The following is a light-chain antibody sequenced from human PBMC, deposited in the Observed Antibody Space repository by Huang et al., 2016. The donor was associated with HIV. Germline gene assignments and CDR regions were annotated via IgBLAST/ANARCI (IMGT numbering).Light chain of an antibody. CDR3: QHRSDWPPLT. CDR1: PSLSSS. V-gene: IGKV3-11*01. Sequence: EVVLTQAPATLSLSPGDRATLSCKASPSLSSSLAWYQQKPGQSPRLLIYDAANRAAGIPARFIGSGSVTYFTLTISRLEPEDFAVYYCQHRSDWPPLTFGGGTKVEI. CDR2: DAA. J-gene: IGKJ4*01.